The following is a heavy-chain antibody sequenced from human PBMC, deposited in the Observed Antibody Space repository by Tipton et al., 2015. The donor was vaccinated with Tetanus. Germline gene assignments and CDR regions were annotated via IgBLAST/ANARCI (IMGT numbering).Heavy chain of an antibody. CDR3: ARAGPQATFGVKYGMDV. CDR1: GYTFTGNY. D-gene: IGHD3-3*01. CDR2: INPDSGGT. V-gene: IGHV1-2*02. Sequence: SGPEVKKPGASVKVSCKAAGYTFTGNYLQWVRQAPGQGLEWMGWINPDSGGTNSAQKFQGRITMTRDTSISTAYMELSRLRSDDTAVYYCARAGPQATFGVKYGMDVWGQGTTVTVSS. J-gene: IGHJ6*02.